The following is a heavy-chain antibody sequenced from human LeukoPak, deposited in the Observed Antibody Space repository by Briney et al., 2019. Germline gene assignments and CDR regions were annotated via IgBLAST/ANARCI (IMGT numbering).Heavy chain of an antibody. Sequence: SVKVSCKASGGTFSSYAISWVRQAPGQGLEWMGRIIPIFGTANYAQKFQGRVTITTDESTSTAYMELSSLRSEDTAVYYCARDLGSGYSFDYWGQGTLVTVSS. J-gene: IGHJ4*02. CDR3: ARDLGSGYSFDY. CDR2: IIPIFGTA. V-gene: IGHV1-69*05. D-gene: IGHD3-22*01. CDR1: GGTFSSYA.